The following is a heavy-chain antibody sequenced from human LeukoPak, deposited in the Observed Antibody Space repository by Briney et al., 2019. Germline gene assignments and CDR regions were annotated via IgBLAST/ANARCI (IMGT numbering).Heavy chain of an antibody. V-gene: IGHV3-23*01. Sequence: GGSLRLSCAASGFTFSSYAMSWVRQAPGKGLEWVSAISGSGGSTYYADSVKGRFTISRDNSKNTLYLQMNSLRAEDTAVYYCASQDIVVVPAADKYYFDYWGQGTLVTVSS. CDR3: ASQDIVVVPAADKYYFDY. J-gene: IGHJ4*02. CDR1: GFTFSSYA. CDR2: ISGSGGST. D-gene: IGHD2-2*01.